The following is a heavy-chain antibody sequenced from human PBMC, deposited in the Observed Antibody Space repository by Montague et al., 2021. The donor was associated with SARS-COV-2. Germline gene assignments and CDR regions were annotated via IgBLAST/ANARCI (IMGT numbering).Heavy chain of an antibody. CDR1: GGSISSYY. CDR2: IYYSGSA. V-gene: IGHV4-59*01. D-gene: IGHD3-22*01. CDR3: ARVGVITTWFYFDY. Sequence: SETLSLTCTVSGGSISSYYWSWIRQPPGKGLEWIGYIYYSGSANYNPSLKSQVTISVDTSKSQFSLKLSSVTAADTAVYYCARVGVITTWFYFDYWGQGTLVTVSS. J-gene: IGHJ4*02.